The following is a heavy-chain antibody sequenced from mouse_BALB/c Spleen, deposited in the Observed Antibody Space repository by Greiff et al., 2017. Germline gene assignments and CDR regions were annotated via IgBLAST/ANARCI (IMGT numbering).Heavy chain of an antibody. Sequence: EVHLVESGGGLVQPGGSMKLSCVASGFTFSNYWMNWVRQSPEKGLEWVAEIRLKSNNYATHYAESVKGRFTISRDDSKSSVYLQMNNLRAEDTGIYYCTRPGGYYFDYWGQGTTLTVSS. V-gene: IGHV6-6*02. CDR3: TRPGGYYFDY. J-gene: IGHJ2*01. CDR2: IRLKSNNYAT. CDR1: GFTFSNYW. D-gene: IGHD1-1*02.